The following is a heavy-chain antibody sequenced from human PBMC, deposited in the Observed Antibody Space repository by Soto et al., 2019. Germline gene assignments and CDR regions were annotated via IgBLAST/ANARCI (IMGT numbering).Heavy chain of an antibody. D-gene: IGHD6-19*01. CDR2: ISAYNGNT. V-gene: IGHV1-18*01. CDR3: AREGYSSGWYGKYYYYMDV. CDR1: GYTFTSYG. J-gene: IGHJ6*03. Sequence: GASVKVSWKGSGYTFTSYGISWGRQAPGQGIEWMGWISAYNGNTNYAQKLQGRVTMTTDTSTSTAYMELRSLRSDDTAVYYRAREGYSSGWYGKYYYYMDVWGKGTTVTVSS.